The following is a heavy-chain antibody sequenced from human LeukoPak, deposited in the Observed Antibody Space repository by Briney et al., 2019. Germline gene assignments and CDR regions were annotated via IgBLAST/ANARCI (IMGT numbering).Heavy chain of an antibody. CDR2: ISPSSDSI. CDR1: GFMFSSYG. D-gene: IGHD5-12*01. J-gene: IGHJ4*02. Sequence: GGSLRLSCAASGFMFSSYGMNWVRQAPGRRLEWVSYISPSSDSIYYADSLKGRFTISRDNAEHSLYLQMNSLRDEDTAVYYCARAMTSGYDYWGQGTLDTVSS. CDR3: ARAMTSGYDY. V-gene: IGHV3-48*02.